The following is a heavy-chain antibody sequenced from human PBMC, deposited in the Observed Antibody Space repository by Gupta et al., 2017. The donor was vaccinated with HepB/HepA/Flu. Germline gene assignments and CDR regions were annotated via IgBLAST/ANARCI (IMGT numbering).Heavy chain of an antibody. Sequence: QVQLQESGPGLVKPSETLSLTCTVSGGPVSGYYWSWIRQIPGKGLGWIGYIFYTGSTNYNPSLKSRVTIFLDTSKNQFSLRLTSVSAADTGIYYCARHAEYSSNWECDPWGLGTLVTVST. CDR2: IFYTGST. V-gene: IGHV4-59*08. J-gene: IGHJ5*02. CDR1: GGPVSGYY. D-gene: IGHD2-2*01. CDR3: ARHAEYSSNWECDP.